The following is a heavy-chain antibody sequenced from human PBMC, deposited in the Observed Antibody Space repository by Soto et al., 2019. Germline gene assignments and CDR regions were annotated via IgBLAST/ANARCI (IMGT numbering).Heavy chain of an antibody. D-gene: IGHD2-15*01. CDR3: AGDWDIVILSVPIPNYNYGMDV. CDR1: GLTFSAYA. J-gene: IGHJ6*02. CDR2: ISSRSDTL. V-gene: IGHV3-48*02. Sequence: PGGSLRLSCEGSGLTFSAYAMNWVRQAPGKGLEWVSYISSRSDTLYYADSVKGRFTISRDNAKNSVYLQVNNLRDEDTAVYYCAGDWDIVILSVPIPNYNYGMDVWGQGTTVTVSS.